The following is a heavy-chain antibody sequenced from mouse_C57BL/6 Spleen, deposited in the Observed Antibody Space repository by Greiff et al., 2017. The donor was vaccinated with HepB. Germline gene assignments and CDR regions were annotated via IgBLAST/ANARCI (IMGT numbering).Heavy chain of an antibody. Sequence: QVQLKQPGAELVRPGSSVKLSCKASGYTFTSYWMHWVKQRPIQGLEWIGNIDPSDSETHYNQKFKDKATLTVDKSSSTAYMQLSSLTSEDSAVYYCARGGYDGYPFDYWGQGTTLTVSS. D-gene: IGHD2-3*01. CDR1: GYTFTSYW. CDR2: IDPSDSET. V-gene: IGHV1-52*01. CDR3: ARGGYDGYPFDY. J-gene: IGHJ2*01.